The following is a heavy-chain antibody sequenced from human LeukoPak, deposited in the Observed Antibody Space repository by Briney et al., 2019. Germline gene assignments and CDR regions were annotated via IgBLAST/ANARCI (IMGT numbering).Heavy chain of an antibody. CDR2: ISGSGYIT. CDR3: AKEVGATMLDC. CDR1: GFTFSSYG. Sequence: GGSLRLSCAASGFTFSSYGMHWVRQAPGKGLEWVSVISGSGYITYYADSVKGRFTISRDNSKNTLYLQMNSLRAEDTAVYYCAKEVGATMLDCWGQGTLVTVSS. J-gene: IGHJ4*02. V-gene: IGHV3-23*01. D-gene: IGHD1-26*01.